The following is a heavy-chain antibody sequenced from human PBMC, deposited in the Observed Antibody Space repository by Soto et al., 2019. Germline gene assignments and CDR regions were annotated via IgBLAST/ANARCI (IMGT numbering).Heavy chain of an antibody. V-gene: IGHV4-31*03. CDR3: ARGSFSSSPSWFDP. D-gene: IGHD2-2*01. Sequence: SETLSLTCSVSCGSISSGDYYWTWIRQHPGKGLEWIGYIYYSGNTYYSPSLQSRLSISVDTSKNQFSLKLYSVTAADTAMYYCARGSFSSSPSWFDPWGQGTLVTVSS. CDR1: CGSISSGDYY. J-gene: IGHJ5*02. CDR2: IYYSGNT.